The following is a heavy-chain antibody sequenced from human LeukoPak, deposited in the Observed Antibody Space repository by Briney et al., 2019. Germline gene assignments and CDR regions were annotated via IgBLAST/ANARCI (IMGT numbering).Heavy chain of an antibody. D-gene: IGHD7-27*01. Sequence: PSETLSLTCAVYGGSFSGYYWSWIRQPPGKGLEWIGEINHSGSTNYNPSLKSQVTISVDTSKNQFSLKLSSVTAADTAVYYCARGNWVFDYWGQGTLVTVSS. J-gene: IGHJ4*02. CDR3: ARGNWVFDY. V-gene: IGHV4-34*01. CDR1: GGSFSGYY. CDR2: INHSGST.